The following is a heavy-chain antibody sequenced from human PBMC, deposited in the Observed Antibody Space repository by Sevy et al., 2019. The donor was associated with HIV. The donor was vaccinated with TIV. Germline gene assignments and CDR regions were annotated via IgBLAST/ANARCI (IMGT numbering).Heavy chain of an antibody. V-gene: IGHV1-69*13. CDR2: IIPILGTV. J-gene: IGHJ4*02. Sequence: ASVKVSCKASGGTFSSYGISWVRQAPGQGLEWMGGIIPILGTVNYAQKFQGRVTITADESTKTAYKELSSLRSEDTAEYYCARGGGNGWYYFDYWGQETLVTVSS. CDR3: ARGGGNGWYYFDY. D-gene: IGHD6-19*01. CDR1: GGTFSSYG.